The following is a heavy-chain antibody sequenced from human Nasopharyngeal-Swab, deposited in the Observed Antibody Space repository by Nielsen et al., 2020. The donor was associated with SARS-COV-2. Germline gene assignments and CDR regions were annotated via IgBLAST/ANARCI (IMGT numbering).Heavy chain of an antibody. D-gene: IGHD2/OR15-2a*01. CDR3: AKDLRGPYFF. CDR2: ISGSGDISGRGGGT. CDR1: GFAFSNYA. Sequence: GESLKISCAASGFAFSNYAMNWVRQAPGKGLEWVSSISGSGDISGRGGGTYYADSVKGRFTISRDNSKNTVSLQMDSLRAEDTAVYYCAKDLRGPYFFWGQGTLVTVSS. J-gene: IGHJ4*02. V-gene: IGHV3-23*01.